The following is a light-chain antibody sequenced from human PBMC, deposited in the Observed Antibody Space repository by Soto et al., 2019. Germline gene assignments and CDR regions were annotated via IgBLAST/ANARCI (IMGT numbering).Light chain of an antibody. Sequence: ESVLTQSPGTLSMSPGERATLSCRASQSVSSSYSAWYQQKPGLAPRLLIYGASSRATGIPNRFSGSGSGTNFNLTISRLEPEDFALYYCQQYGSSPFTFGPGTKVDIK. J-gene: IGKJ3*01. V-gene: IGKV3-20*01. CDR2: GAS. CDR3: QQYGSSPFT. CDR1: QSVSSSY.